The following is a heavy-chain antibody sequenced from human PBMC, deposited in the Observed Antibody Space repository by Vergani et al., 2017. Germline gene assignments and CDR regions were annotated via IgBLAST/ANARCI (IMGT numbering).Heavy chain of an antibody. CDR1: GFTFDDYA. D-gene: IGHD4-11*01. J-gene: IGHJ4*02. V-gene: IGHV3-9*01. CDR2: ISWNSGSI. CDR3: ARDPHLLYSNSPYFDY. Sequence: EVQLVESGGGLVQPGRSLRLSCAASGFTFDDYAMHWVRQAPGKGLEWVSGISWNSGSIGYADSVKGRFTISRDNAKNSLYLQMNSLRAEDTAVYYCARDPHLLYSNSPYFDYWGQGTLVTVSS.